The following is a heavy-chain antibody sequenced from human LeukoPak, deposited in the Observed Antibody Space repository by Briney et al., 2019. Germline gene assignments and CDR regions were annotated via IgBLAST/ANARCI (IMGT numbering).Heavy chain of an antibody. J-gene: IGHJ6*03. V-gene: IGHV4-4*07. CDR3: ARLKFYDSTGYSPGYYMDV. Sequence: SETLSLTCTVSGGSIISDYWSWIRQSAGTGLEWIGRIYGSGITDYNPSLKSRVTMSLDTSRKQFSLRLTSVTAADTAVYYCARLKFYDSTGYSPGYYMDVWGKGTTVSVFS. D-gene: IGHD3-22*01. CDR1: GGSIISDY. CDR2: IYGSGIT.